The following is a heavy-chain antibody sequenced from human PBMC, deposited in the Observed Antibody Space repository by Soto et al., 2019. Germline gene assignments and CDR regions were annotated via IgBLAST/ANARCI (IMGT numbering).Heavy chain of an antibody. CDR2: INPSGGST. J-gene: IGHJ6*03. CDR3: ARGGGDYGHRYCYYYMDV. D-gene: IGHD2-21*02. CDR1: GYTFTSYY. V-gene: IGHV1-46*01. Sequence: ASVKVSCKASGYTFTSYYMHWVRQAPGQGLEWMGIINPSGGSTSYAQKFQGRVTMTRDTSTSTVYMELSSLRSEDTAVYYCARGGGDYGHRYCYYYMDVWGKGTTVTVSS.